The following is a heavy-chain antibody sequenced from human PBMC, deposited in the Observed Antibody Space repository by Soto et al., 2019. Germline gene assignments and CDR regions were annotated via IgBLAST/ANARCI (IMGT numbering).Heavy chain of an antibody. CDR2: IYYSGST. CDR1: GGSLSSYY. D-gene: IGHD5-12*01. J-gene: IGHJ4*02. V-gene: IGHV4-59*08. CDR3: ARRYGSSFDY. Sequence: SETLSLTCTVSGGSLSSYYWSWIRQPPGKGLEWIGYIYYSGSTNYNPSLKSRVTISVDTSKNQFSLKLSSVTAADTAVYYCARRYGSSFDYWGQGTLVTVSS.